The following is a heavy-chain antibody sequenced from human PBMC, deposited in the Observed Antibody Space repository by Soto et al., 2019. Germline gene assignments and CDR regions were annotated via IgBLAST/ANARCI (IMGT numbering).Heavy chain of an antibody. J-gene: IGHJ4*02. D-gene: IGHD3-3*01. V-gene: IGHV4-34*01. CDR2: INHSGGT. CDR3: ARLNGYYDFWSGYRNFDY. Sequence: PSETLSLTCAVYGGSFSGYYWSWIRQPPGKGLEWIGEINHSGGTNYNPSLKSRVTISVDTSKNQFSLKLSSVTAADTAVYYCARLNGYYDFWSGYRNFDYWGQGTLVTVSS. CDR1: GGSFSGYY.